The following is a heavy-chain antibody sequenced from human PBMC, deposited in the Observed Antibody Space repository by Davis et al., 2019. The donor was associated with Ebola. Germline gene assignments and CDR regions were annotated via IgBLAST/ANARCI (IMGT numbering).Heavy chain of an antibody. J-gene: IGHJ6*04. CDR1: GGTFSSYT. Sequence: SVKVSCKASGGTFSSYTISWVRQAPGQGLEWMGRIIPILGIANYAQKFQGRVTITADKSTSTAYMELSSLRSEDTAVYYCASIEYSSSFGELYYYYGMDVWGKGTTVTVSS. CDR2: IIPILGIA. CDR3: ASIEYSSSFGELYYYYGMDV. V-gene: IGHV1-69*02. D-gene: IGHD6-6*01.